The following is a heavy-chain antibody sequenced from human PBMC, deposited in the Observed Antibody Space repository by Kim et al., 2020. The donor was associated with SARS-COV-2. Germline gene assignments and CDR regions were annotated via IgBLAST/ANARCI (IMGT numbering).Heavy chain of an antibody. CDR3: ASFPIVVALDAFDI. Sequence: TPSLKRRVTISVDTSKNQFSLKLSSVTAADTAVYYCASFPIVVALDAFDIWGQGTMVTVSS. V-gene: IGHV4-34*01. J-gene: IGHJ3*02. D-gene: IGHD3-22*01.